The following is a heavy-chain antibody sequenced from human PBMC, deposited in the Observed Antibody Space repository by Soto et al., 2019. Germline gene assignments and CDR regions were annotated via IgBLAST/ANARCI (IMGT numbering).Heavy chain of an antibody. Sequence: SLRLSCAASGFTFRDYAMSWVRQAPGRGLEWVSAIGVSDSSTYYADSVKGRFTISRDNSKSTLHLQMNSLRAEDTAVYYCAKEEYSQIFDYWGQGALVTVLL. D-gene: IGHD6-6*01. J-gene: IGHJ4*02. CDR2: IGVSDSST. CDR1: GFTFRDYA. V-gene: IGHV3-23*01. CDR3: AKEEYSQIFDY.